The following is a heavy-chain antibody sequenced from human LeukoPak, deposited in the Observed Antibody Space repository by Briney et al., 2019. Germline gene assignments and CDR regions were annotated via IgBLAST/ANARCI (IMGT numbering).Heavy chain of an antibody. D-gene: IGHD6-6*01. Sequence: ASVNVSCKASGFTFTSSALQWVRQARGQRLEWIGWIVVGSGNTNYAQKFQERVTITRDMSTSTAYMELSSLRSEDTAVYYCAAEGGYSSSSRWYYYYYMDVWGKGTTVTVSS. CDR1: GFTFTSSA. CDR3: AAEGGYSSSSRWYYYYYMDV. CDR2: IVVGSGNT. V-gene: IGHV1-58*01. J-gene: IGHJ6*03.